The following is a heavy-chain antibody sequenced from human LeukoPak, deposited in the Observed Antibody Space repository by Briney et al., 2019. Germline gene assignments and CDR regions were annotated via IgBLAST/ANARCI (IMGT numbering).Heavy chain of an antibody. CDR3: AREMVTAIGRAFDY. CDR2: IFTSGST. CDR1: GGSISSYY. Sequence: SETLSLTCTVSGGSISSYYWNWIRQPAGKGLEWIGRIFTSGSTYYNPSLKSRVTMSLDTSKNQFSLKLSSVTAADTAVYYCAREMVTAIGRAFDYWGQGTLVTVPS. J-gene: IGHJ4*02. D-gene: IGHD2-21*02. V-gene: IGHV4-4*07.